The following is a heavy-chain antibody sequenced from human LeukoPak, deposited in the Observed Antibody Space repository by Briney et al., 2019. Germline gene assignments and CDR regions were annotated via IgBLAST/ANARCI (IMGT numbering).Heavy chain of an antibody. D-gene: IGHD2-15*01. CDR2: LLGGGST. CDR3: ARALGPYCSGGSCPCYY. CDR1: GLTFSNNN. Sequence: PGGSLRLSFAAPGLTFSNNNMSWVRKPPGKGLKWVSFLLGGGSTYYADSVKGRFTISRDNSKNTLYLQMNSLRAEDTAVYYCARALGPYCSGGSCPCYYWGQGTLVTVSS. V-gene: IGHV3-53*05. J-gene: IGHJ4*02.